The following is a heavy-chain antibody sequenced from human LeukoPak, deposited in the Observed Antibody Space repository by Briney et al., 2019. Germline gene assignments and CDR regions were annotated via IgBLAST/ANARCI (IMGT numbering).Heavy chain of an antibody. Sequence: GGPLRLSCAASGFTFDDYAMHWVRQAPGKGLEWVSGISWNSGSIGYADSVKGRFTISRDNAKNSLYLQMNSLRAEDTALYYCAKVREYGSSGPFDYWGQGTLVTVSS. CDR2: ISWNSGSI. J-gene: IGHJ4*02. V-gene: IGHV3-9*01. D-gene: IGHD6-6*01. CDR3: AKVREYGSSGPFDY. CDR1: GFTFDDYA.